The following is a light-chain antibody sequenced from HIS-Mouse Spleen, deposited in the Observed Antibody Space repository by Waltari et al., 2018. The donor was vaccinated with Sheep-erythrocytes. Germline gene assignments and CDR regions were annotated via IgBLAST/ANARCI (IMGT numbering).Light chain of an antibody. Sequence: SYELTQPPSVSVSPGQTASITCSGDKLGDKYASWYQQKPGQSPVLVIYQDSKRPSGIPERFSGSNSGNTATLTISRVEAGDEADYYCQVWDSSSDHPVFGGGTKLTVL. CDR3: QVWDSSSDHPV. V-gene: IGLV3-1*01. CDR2: QDS. CDR1: KLGDKY. J-gene: IGLJ2*01.